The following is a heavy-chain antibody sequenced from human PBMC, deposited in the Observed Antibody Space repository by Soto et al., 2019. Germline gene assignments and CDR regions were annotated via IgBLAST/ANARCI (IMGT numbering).Heavy chain of an antibody. Sequence: GGSLRLSCAIFESTVSRDWMNWVRQAPGKGLEWVAHINQDGSEKYYVDSVKGRFTISRDNAKKSLYLQMNSLRPADTAMYYCSGGVGDALWGQRTLVPVSS. V-gene: IGHV3-7*04. J-gene: IGHJ4*02. CDR2: INQDGSEK. D-gene: IGHD1-26*01. CDR3: SGGVGDAL. CDR1: ESTVSRDW.